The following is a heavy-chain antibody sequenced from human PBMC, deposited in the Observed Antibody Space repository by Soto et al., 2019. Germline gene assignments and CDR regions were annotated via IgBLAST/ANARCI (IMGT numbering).Heavy chain of an antibody. Sequence: LCGGSISSGGYYWSWIRQHPGKGLEWIGYIYYSGSTYYNPSLKSRVTISVDTSKNQFSLKLSSVTAADTAVYYCARDDGSGTYDYWGQGTLVTVSS. D-gene: IGHD3-10*01. CDR3: ARDDGSGTYDY. V-gene: IGHV4-31*02. CDR2: IYYSGST. J-gene: IGHJ4*02. CDR1: GGSISSGGYY.